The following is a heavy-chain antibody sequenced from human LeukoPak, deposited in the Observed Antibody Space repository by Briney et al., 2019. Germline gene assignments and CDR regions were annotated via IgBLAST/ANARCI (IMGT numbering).Heavy chain of an antibody. Sequence: PGRSLRLSCAASGFTFSSYAMHWVRQAPGKGLEWVAVISYDGSNKYYVDSVKGRFTISRDNSKNTLYLQMNSLRAEDTAVYYCARGARTLVVVTAKRYWGQGTLVTVSS. J-gene: IGHJ4*02. D-gene: IGHD2-21*02. CDR2: ISYDGSNK. CDR3: ARGARTLVVVTAKRY. V-gene: IGHV3-30*01. CDR1: GFTFSSYA.